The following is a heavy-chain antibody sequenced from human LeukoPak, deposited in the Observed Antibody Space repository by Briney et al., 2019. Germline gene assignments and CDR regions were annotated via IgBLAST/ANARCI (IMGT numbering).Heavy chain of an antibody. CDR1: GFTFSSYA. CDR3: ASLAVAATDDY. D-gene: IGHD6-19*01. Sequence: GGSLRLSCAASGFTFSSYAMHWVRQAPGKGLEWVAVISYDASNKYYADCVKGRFTISRDNFKNTPYLQMNSLRAEDTAVYYCASLAVAATDDYWGQGTLVTVSS. J-gene: IGHJ4*02. CDR2: ISYDASNK. V-gene: IGHV3-30*04.